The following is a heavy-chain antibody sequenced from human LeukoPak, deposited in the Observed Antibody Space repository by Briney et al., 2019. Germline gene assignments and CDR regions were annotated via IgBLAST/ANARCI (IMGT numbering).Heavy chain of an antibody. CDR3: ARDVVVVPAAIPYGMDV. V-gene: IGHV4-34*01. CDR2: INHSGRT. Sequence: SETLSLTCAVYGWSFSDYLWGWIRQPPGNGLEGSGEINHSGRTYYNPSLESRVTISVDTSKHQFSLNRSSVTAADTAVYYCARDVVVVPAAIPYGMDVWGQGTTVTVYS. D-gene: IGHD2-2*01. CDR1: GWSFSDYL. J-gene: IGHJ6*02.